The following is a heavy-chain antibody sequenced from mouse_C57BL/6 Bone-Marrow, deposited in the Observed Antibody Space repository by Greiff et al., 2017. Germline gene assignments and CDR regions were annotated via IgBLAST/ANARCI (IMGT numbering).Heavy chain of an antibody. V-gene: IGHV14-4*01. CDR3: TTPYGSSYGWFAY. J-gene: IGHJ3*01. CDR1: GFNIKDDY. D-gene: IGHD1-1*01. Sequence: VQLQQSGAELVRPGASVKLSCTASGFNIKDDYMHWVKQRPEQGLEWIGWIDPENGDTEYASKFQGKATITADTSSNTAYLQLSSLTSEDTAVYYGTTPYGSSYGWFAYWGQGTLVTVSA. CDR2: IDPENGDT.